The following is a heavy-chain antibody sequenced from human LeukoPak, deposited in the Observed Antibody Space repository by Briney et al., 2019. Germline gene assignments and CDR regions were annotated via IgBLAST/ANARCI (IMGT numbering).Heavy chain of an antibody. V-gene: IGHV1-8*02. D-gene: IGHD3-10*01. CDR3: ARGVEEQNLLWFGELFGYYYYMDV. Sequence: GASVKVSCKASGYTFTSYGISWVRQATGQGREWMGWMNPNSGNTGYAQKLQGRVTMTRNTSISTAYMELSSLRSEDTAVYYCARGVEEQNLLWFGELFGYYYYMDVWGKGTTVTISS. CDR2: MNPNSGNT. CDR1: GYTFTSYG. J-gene: IGHJ6*03.